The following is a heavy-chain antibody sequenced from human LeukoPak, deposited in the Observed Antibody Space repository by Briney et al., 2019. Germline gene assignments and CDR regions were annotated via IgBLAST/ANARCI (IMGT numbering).Heavy chain of an antibody. CDR1: GFTFSSYG. V-gene: IGHV3-30*02. D-gene: IGHD5-18*01. CDR2: IRYDGSNK. J-gene: IGHJ6*03. CDR3: ARSLRGYSYGYGYYYYMDV. Sequence: GGSLRLSCAACGFTFSSYGVHWVRQAPGKGLEWVAFIRYDGSNKYYADSVKGRFTISRDNSKNTLHLQMNSLRAEYTAVYYRARSLRGYSYGYGYYYYMDVWGKGTTVTVSS.